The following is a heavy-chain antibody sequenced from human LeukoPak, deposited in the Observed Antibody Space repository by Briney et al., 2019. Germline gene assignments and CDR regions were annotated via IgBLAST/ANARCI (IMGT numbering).Heavy chain of an antibody. CDR3: ARGYYDFWSGYSYYGMDV. Sequence: SETLSLTCAVYGRSFSGYYWSWIRQPPGKGLEWIGYIYYSGSTNYNPSLKSRVTTSVDTSKNQFSLKLSSVTAADTAVYYCARGYYDFWSGYSYYGMDVWGQGTTVTVSS. CDR1: GRSFSGYY. J-gene: IGHJ6*02. V-gene: IGHV4-59*01. D-gene: IGHD3-3*01. CDR2: IYYSGST.